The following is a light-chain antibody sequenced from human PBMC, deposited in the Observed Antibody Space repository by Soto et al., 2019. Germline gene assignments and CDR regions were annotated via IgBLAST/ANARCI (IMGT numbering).Light chain of an antibody. V-gene: IGLV9-49*01. CDR2: VGTGGIVG. CDR3: GADHGSGSNFYVV. Sequence: QSVLTQPPSASASLGASVTLTCTLSSGYSNYKVDWYQQRPGKGPRFVMRVGTGGIVGSKGDGIPDRFSVLGSGLNRYLTIKKIQEEDESDYHCGADHGSGSNFYVVFGGGTKVTVL. CDR1: SGYSNYK. J-gene: IGLJ2*01.